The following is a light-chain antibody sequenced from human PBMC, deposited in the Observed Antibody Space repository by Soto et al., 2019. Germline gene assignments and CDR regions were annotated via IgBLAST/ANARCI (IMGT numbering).Light chain of an antibody. Sequence: DIQMTQSPSSLSASVGDRVTITCQASQNINNYLNWYQQKPGRAPKLLIYDASNLEAGVPSRFRGSGSGTDFAFTISRLQPEDIATYYCQQYENLPTFGQGTRLEIK. V-gene: IGKV1-33*01. J-gene: IGKJ5*01. CDR1: QNINNY. CDR3: QQYENLPT. CDR2: DAS.